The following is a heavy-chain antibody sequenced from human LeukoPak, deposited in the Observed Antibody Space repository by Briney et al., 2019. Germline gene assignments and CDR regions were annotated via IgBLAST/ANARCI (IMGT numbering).Heavy chain of an antibody. Sequence: SETLSLTCTVSGGSISSSSYYWGWIRQPPGKGLEWIGSIYYSGSTYYNPSLKTRVTISVDTSKNQFSLKLSSVTAADTAVYYCARHKSWWELHAFDIWGQGTLVTVSS. CDR2: IYYSGST. D-gene: IGHD4-23*01. V-gene: IGHV4-39*01. J-gene: IGHJ3*02. CDR3: ARHKSWWELHAFDI. CDR1: GGSISSSSYY.